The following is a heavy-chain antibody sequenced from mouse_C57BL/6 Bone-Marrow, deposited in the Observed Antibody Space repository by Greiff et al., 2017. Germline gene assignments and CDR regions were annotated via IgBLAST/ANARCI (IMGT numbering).Heavy chain of an antibody. CDR3: ARRDYGSSLDY. J-gene: IGHJ2*01. V-gene: IGHV3-6*01. Sequence: DVQLQESGPGLVKPSQSLSLTCSVTGYSITSGYYWNWIRQFPGNKLEWMGYISYDGSNNYNPSLKNRISITRDTSKNQFFLKLNSVTTEDTATYYCARRDYGSSLDYWGQGTTLTVSS. CDR2: ISYDGSN. CDR1: GYSITSGYY. D-gene: IGHD1-1*01.